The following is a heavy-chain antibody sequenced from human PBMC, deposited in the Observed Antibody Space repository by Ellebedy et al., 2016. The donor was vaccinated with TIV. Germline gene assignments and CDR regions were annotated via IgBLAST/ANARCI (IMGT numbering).Heavy chain of an antibody. J-gene: IGHJ4*02. V-gene: IGHV3-30*03. D-gene: IGHD3-10*01. CDR2: ISYDGSNK. Sequence: GGSLRLXCAASGFTFSSYGMHWVRQAPGKGLEWVAVISYDGSNKYYADSVKGRFTISRDNSKNTLYLQMNSLRAEDTAVYYCARANRESGLLWFGELLLRPTLRVWGQGTLVTVSS. CDR3: ARANRESGLLWFGELLLRPTLRV. CDR1: GFTFSSYG.